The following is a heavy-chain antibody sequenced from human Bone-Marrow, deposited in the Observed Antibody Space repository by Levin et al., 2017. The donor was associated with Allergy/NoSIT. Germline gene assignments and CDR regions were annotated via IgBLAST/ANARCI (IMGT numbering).Heavy chain of an antibody. Sequence: GESLKISCEASGFTFRNYGMHWVRQAPGKGLEWVSMTSYDGSQKFYADSVRGRFTISRDNSKNTLFLQMDGLRFDDTAVYYCARDAGMAVSGMDFWGQGSLVTVSS. CDR2: TSYDGSQK. CDR1: GFTFRNYG. D-gene: IGHD6-19*01. J-gene: IGHJ4*02. CDR3: ARDAGMAVSGMDF. V-gene: IGHV3-30*03.